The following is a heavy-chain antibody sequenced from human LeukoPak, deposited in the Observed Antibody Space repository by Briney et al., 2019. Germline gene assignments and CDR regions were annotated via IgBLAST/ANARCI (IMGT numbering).Heavy chain of an antibody. J-gene: IGHJ4*02. D-gene: IGHD2-2*01. Sequence: GGSLRLSCAASGFTFSSYAMSWVGQAAGKGLEWVSAISGSGGSTYYAASVKGRFTISRDNSKNTLHLQMNSLRAEDTAVYYCAKVTIDYCSSTSCYGGSDYFDYWGQGTLVTVSS. V-gene: IGHV3-23*01. CDR3: AKVTIDYCSSTSCYGGSDYFDY. CDR1: GFTFSSYA. CDR2: ISGSGGST.